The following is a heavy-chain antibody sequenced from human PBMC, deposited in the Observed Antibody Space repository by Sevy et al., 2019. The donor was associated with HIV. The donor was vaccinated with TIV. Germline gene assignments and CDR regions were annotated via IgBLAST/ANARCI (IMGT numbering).Heavy chain of an antibody. CDR3: ARDGNYYDSSGHDAFDI. J-gene: IGHJ3*02. CDR2: NYYSGST. D-gene: IGHD3-22*01. Sequence: SETLSLTCTVSGGSISSGGYYWSWIRQHPGKGLEWIGYNYYSGSTYYNPSLKSRVTISVDTSKNQFSLKLSSVTAADTAVYYCARDGNYYDSSGHDAFDIWGQGTMVTVSS. V-gene: IGHV4-31*03. CDR1: GGSISSGGYY.